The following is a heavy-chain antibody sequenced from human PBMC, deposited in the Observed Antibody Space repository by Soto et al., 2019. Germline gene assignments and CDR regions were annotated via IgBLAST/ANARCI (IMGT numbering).Heavy chain of an antibody. Sequence: EVQLVESGGGLVKPGGSLRLSCAASGFTFSSYSMNWVRQAPGKGLEWVSSISSSSSYIYYADSVKGRFTISRDNAKNSRYLQMNGLRAEDTAVYYWARDQPGYSYGYGLGYWGQGTLVTVDS. V-gene: IGHV3-21*01. D-gene: IGHD5-18*01. CDR2: ISSSSSYI. J-gene: IGHJ4*02. CDR1: GFTFSSYS. CDR3: ARDQPGYSYGYGLGY.